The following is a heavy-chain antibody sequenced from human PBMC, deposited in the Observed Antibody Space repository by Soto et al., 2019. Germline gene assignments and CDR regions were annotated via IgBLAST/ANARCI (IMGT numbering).Heavy chain of an antibody. Sequence: QVQLQESGPGLVKPSGTLSLTCTVSGDSISDSNWWTWVRQPPGKGLEWIGEVYHSGRANYNPSLRSRVTMSADTLKNHFSLRLSSVAAADTAVYYCAKTIGSGSYMPFCGQGTLVAVSP. CDR1: GDSISDSNW. CDR2: VYHSGRA. J-gene: IGHJ4*02. CDR3: AKTIGSGSYMPF. D-gene: IGHD3-10*01. V-gene: IGHV4-4*02.